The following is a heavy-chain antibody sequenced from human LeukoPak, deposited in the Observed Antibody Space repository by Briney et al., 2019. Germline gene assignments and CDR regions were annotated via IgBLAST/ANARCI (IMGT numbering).Heavy chain of an antibody. V-gene: IGHV4-4*02. Sequence: SETLSLTCAVSGGSISSSNWWSWVRQPPGKGLEWIGEIYHSGSTNYNPSLKSRVTISVDKFKNQFSLKLSSVTGTDTAVYYCARAIQLWPTYCFDDWGQGTLVTVSS. J-gene: IGHJ4*02. CDR2: IYHSGST. CDR3: ARAIQLWPTYCFDD. CDR1: GGSISSSNW. D-gene: IGHD5-18*01.